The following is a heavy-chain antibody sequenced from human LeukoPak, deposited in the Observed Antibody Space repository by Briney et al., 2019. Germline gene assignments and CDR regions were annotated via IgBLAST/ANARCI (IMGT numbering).Heavy chain of an antibody. CDR2: ISYDGSNK. CDR3: AENQWLASYFDY. CDR1: GFTFSSYG. J-gene: IGHJ4*02. V-gene: IGHV3-30*18. D-gene: IGHD6-19*01. Sequence: GGSLRLSCAASGFTFSSYGMHWVRQAPGKGLEWVAVISYDGSNKYYADSVKGRFTISRDNSKNTLYLQMNSLRAEDTAVYYCAENQWLASYFDYWGQGTLVTVSS.